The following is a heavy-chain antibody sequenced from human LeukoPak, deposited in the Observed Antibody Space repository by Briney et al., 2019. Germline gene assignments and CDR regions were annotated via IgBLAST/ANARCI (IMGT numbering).Heavy chain of an antibody. V-gene: IGHV3-23*01. J-gene: IGHJ1*01. D-gene: IGHD6-13*01. CDR1: GFTSSSYA. CDR2: ISGSGGST. Sequence: GGSLRLSCAASGFTSSSYAMSWVRQAPGKGLEWVSAISGSGGSTYYADSVKGRFTISRDNSKNTLYLEMNSLRAEDTAVYYCAKDPIAAAGTVYFQYWGQGTLVTVSS. CDR3: AKDPIAAAGTVYFQY.